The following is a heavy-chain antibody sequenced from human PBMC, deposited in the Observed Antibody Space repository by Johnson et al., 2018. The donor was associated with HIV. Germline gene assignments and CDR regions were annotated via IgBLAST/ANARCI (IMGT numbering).Heavy chain of an antibody. Sequence: VQLVESGGGVVQPGGSLRLSCAASGFTFSSYGMHWVRQAPGKGLEWVSGISWNSGSIGYADSVKGRFTISRDNAKNSLYLQMNTLRAEDPALYYCAKGATRYKTSGSNSEGAFDIWGQGTMVTVSS. J-gene: IGHJ3*02. CDR1: GFTFSSYG. D-gene: IGHD1-26*01. CDR2: ISWNSGSI. CDR3: AKGATRYKTSGSNSEGAFDI. V-gene: IGHV3-9*01.